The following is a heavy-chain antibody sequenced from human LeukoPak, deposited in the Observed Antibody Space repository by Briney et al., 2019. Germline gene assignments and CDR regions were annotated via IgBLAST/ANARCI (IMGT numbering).Heavy chain of an antibody. CDR3: ARHQGGRGGYWFDF. V-gene: IGHV1-8*01. CDR2: MNPNSGNT. J-gene: IGHJ4*02. Sequence: ASVKVSCKASGYTFTNFDINRVRQTAGQGLEWMGWMNPNSGNTGYKHKFQGRVAMTRNTSINTAYMELSSLSSEDTAVYYCARHQGGRGGYWFDFWGQGIVVTVSS. D-gene: IGHD3-22*01. CDR1: GYTFTNFD.